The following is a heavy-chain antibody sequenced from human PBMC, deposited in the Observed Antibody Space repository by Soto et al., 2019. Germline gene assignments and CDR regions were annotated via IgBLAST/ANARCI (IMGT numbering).Heavy chain of an antibody. J-gene: IGHJ3*02. CDR1: GGTFSSYA. V-gene: IGHV1-69*04. CDR2: IIPILGIA. Sequence: ASVKVSCKASGGTFSSYAISWVRQAPGQGLEWMGRIIPILGIANYAQKFQGRVTITADKSTSTAYMELSSLRSEDTAVYYCARVVGTGDWGAFDIWGQGTMVTVSS. D-gene: IGHD7-27*01. CDR3: ARVVGTGDWGAFDI.